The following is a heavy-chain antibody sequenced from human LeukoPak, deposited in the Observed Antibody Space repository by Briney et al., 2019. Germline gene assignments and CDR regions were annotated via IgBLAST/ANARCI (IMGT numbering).Heavy chain of an antibody. CDR2: IYGNDDK. D-gene: IGHD4-17*01. V-gene: IGHV2-5*01. J-gene: IGHJ4*02. Sequence: SGPTLVKPTQTLTLTCNFSGFSLNTNAVAVGWVRQPPGQALEWLTFIYGNDDKRYSPPLASRLTITKDTSKNQVVLTMTDMDYVDTATYYCVHRTMVTSVDHWGQGTLVTVSS. CDR1: GFSLNTNAVA. CDR3: VHRTMVTSVDH.